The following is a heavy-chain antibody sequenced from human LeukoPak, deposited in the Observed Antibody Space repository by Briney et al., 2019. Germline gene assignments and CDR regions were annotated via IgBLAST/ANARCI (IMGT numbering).Heavy chain of an antibody. CDR3: AIAPTGGIEWQLLK. D-gene: IGHD2-15*01. CDR1: GFTFSSYA. CDR2: ISYDGSNK. J-gene: IGHJ4*02. Sequence: PGRSLRLSCIASGFTFSSYAMHWVRQAPGKGLEWVAIISYDGSNKYYADSVKGRFTISRDNSKNTLYLQMNSLRTEDTAVYYCAIAPTGGIEWQLLKWGQGTLVTVSS. V-gene: IGHV3-30-3*01.